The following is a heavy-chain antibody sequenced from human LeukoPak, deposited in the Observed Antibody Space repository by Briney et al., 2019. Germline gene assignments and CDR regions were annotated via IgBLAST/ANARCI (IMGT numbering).Heavy chain of an antibody. D-gene: IGHD3-22*01. V-gene: IGHV4-39*07. Sequence: SETLSLNCTVSGGSICSSSYCWGWIRQPPGKGLEWIGSICSSGTTYYSPSLKSRVSVSADTSKNLFFLNLASVTAADTAVYFCARDSDSGGYYNGFDHWGQGTLVTVS. J-gene: IGHJ4*02. CDR1: GGSICSSSYC. CDR3: ARDSDSGGYYNGFDH. CDR2: ICSSGTT.